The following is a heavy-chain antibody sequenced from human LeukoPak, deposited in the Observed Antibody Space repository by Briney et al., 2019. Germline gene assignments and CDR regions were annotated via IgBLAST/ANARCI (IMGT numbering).Heavy chain of an antibody. CDR2: IWYHGNEI. CDR3: VRGSGGNGYGYWGDN. V-gene: IGHV3-33*01. J-gene: IGHJ4*02. Sequence: GGSLRLSCAASGFTFSNFGMHWVRKAPGRGLEWVAVIWYHGNEIHYVDSVKGRFTISRDNFRNALYLQMNSLRAEDSAVYYCVRGSGGNGYGYWGDNWGQGTLVIVSS. D-gene: IGHD5-12*01. CDR1: GFTFSNFG.